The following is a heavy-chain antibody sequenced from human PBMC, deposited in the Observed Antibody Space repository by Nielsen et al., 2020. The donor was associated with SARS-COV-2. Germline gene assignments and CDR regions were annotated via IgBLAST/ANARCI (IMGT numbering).Heavy chain of an antibody. J-gene: IGHJ6*02. CDR1: GFTFSSYG. D-gene: IGHD1-14*01. CDR2: IWYDGSNK. CDR3: AKLPEAAKGYYYYGMDV. Sequence: GGSLRLSCAASGFTFSSYGMHWVRQAPGKGLEWVAVIWYDGSNKYYADSVKGRFTISRDNAKNSLYLQMNSLRAEDTALYYCAKLPEAAKGYYYYGMDVWGQGTTVTVSS. V-gene: IGHV3-33*03.